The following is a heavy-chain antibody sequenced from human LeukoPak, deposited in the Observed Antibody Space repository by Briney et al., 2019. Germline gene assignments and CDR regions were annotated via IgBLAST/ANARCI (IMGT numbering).Heavy chain of an antibody. CDR2: ISSGGSTI. J-gene: IGHJ4*02. CDR1: GFTFSSYE. V-gene: IGHV3-48*03. CDR3: ARVRDGSQDY. D-gene: IGHD5-24*01. Sequence: QPGGSLRLSCAASGFTFSSYEMNWVGQAPGKGLEWVSYISSGGSTIYYADSVKGRFTISRDNAKNSLYLQRNSLRAEDTAVYYCARVRDGSQDYWGQGTLVTVSS.